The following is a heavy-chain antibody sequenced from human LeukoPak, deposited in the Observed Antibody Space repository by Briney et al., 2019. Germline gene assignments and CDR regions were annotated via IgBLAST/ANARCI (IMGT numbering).Heavy chain of an antibody. CDR1: GYTFTGYF. D-gene: IGHD1-1*01. J-gene: IGHJ4*02. V-gene: IGHV1-2*02. Sequence: VASVKVSCKASGYTFTGYFIHWVRQAPGQGLEWMGWINPNSGVTKYAQKFQGRVTMTRDTSISTAYMGLSRLRSDDTAVYYCARDRDWNLDYWGQGTLVTVSS. CDR2: INPNSGVT. CDR3: ARDRDWNLDY.